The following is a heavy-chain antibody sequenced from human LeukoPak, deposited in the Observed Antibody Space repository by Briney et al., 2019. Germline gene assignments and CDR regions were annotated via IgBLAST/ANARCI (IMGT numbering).Heavy chain of an antibody. CDR3: ARGPTVTFNYHYGMDV. Sequence: GGSLRLSCATSGFTFSVHYMDWVRQAPGKGLEWVARTRTKAKDYTTEYAASVKGRFTVSRDESMHSLYLQMNSLKTEDTAVYYCARGPTVTFNYHYGMDVWGQGATVTVSS. CDR2: TRTKAKDYTT. J-gene: IGHJ6*02. V-gene: IGHV3-72*01. D-gene: IGHD4-17*01. CDR1: GFTFSVHY.